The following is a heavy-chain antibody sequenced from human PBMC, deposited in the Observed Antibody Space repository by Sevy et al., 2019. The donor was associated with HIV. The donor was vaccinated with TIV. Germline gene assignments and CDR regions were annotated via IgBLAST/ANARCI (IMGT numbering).Heavy chain of an antibody. CDR3: AGDRGFSSTSEYGMDV. J-gene: IGHJ6*02. D-gene: IGHD2-2*01. Sequence: ASVKVSCKASGCTFSKYAITWVRQAPGQGLEWMGGIIPIFGTANYAQKFQGRVTITADESTSTAYMELSSLRSEDTAVYYCAGDRGFSSTSEYGMDVWGQGTTVTVSS. V-gene: IGHV1-69*13. CDR1: GCTFSKYA. CDR2: IIPIFGTA.